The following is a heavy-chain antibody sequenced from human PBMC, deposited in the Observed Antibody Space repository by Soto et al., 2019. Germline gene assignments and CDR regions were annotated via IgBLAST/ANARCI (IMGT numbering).Heavy chain of an antibody. CDR1: GGTFSSYA. CDR3: ARDSTTLWFGEPLPAGMDV. CDR2: VIPIFGTA. J-gene: IGHJ6*02. D-gene: IGHD3-10*01. V-gene: IGHV1-69*01. Sequence: QVQLVQSGAEVKKPGSSVKVSCKASGGTFSSYAISWVRQAPGQGLEWMGGVIPIFGTANYAQKFQGRGTITADESTTTAYMELSSLRSEDTAVYYCARDSTTLWFGEPLPAGMDVWGQGTTVTVSS.